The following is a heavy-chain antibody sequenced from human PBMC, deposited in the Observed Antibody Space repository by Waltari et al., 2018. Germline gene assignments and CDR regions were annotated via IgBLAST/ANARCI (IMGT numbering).Heavy chain of an antibody. CDR1: GFTFSSYS. J-gene: IGHJ4*02. CDR3: ARGLIAVAGTGGYFDY. V-gene: IGHV3-21*01. D-gene: IGHD6-19*01. CDR2: ISSSSSYI. Sequence: EVQLVESGGGLVKPGGSLRLSCAASGFTFSSYSMNWVRQAPGKGLEWVSSISSSSSYIYYADSMKGRFTISRDNAKNSLYLQMNSLRAEDTAVYYCARGLIAVAGTGGYFDYWGQGTLVTVSS.